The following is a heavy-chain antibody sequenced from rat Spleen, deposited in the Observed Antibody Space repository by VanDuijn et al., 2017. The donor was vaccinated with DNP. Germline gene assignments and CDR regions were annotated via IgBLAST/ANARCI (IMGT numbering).Heavy chain of an antibody. J-gene: IGHJ2*01. D-gene: IGHD1-7*01. Sequence: VQLQESGSGLVKPSQSLSLTCSVTGYSITSNYWGWIRKFPGNKLEYIGHISYSGSTNYNPALKSRLSITRDTSKNHFFLHLNSVTTEDTATYYCARWTRYFDYWGQGVMVTVSS. V-gene: IGHV3-1*01. CDR1: GYSITSNY. CDR3: ARWTRYFDY. CDR2: ISYSGST.